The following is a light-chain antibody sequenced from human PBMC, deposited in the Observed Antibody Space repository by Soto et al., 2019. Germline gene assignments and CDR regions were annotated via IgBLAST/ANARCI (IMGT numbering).Light chain of an antibody. CDR3: QQYHKWPPIT. Sequence: EVVMTQSPATLSVSLGESANLSCRASQSVDGYLAWYQQKPGQAPRLLIYGASTRATGVTARFRGGGSGTEFTLTISSLLSEDSAVYYCQQYHKWPPITFGQGTRLEIK. CDR2: GAS. V-gene: IGKV3-15*01. J-gene: IGKJ5*01. CDR1: QSVDGY.